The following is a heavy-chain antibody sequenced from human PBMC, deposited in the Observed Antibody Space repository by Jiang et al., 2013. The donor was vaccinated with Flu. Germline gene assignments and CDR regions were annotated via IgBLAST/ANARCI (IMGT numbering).Heavy chain of an antibody. D-gene: IGHD4-17*01. CDR2: ISSTGNTQ. CDR3: ARDDYGGLHDY. Sequence: LLESGGGLVNPGGSLRLSCEISGFTFSDYYISWVRQAPGKGLEWVSYISSTGNTQKYADSVQGRFAISRDNAQNVVWLEMNTLRADDTAIYYCARDDYGGLHDYWGQGTLVTVSS. CDR1: GFTFSDYY. J-gene: IGHJ4*02. V-gene: IGHV3-11*01.